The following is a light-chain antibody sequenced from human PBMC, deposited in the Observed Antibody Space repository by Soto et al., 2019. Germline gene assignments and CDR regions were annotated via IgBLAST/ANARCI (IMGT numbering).Light chain of an antibody. CDR1: SXDVGGYNY. V-gene: IGLV2-8*01. Sequence: ALAQPASASGSPGQSVAISCTGTSXDVGGYNYVSWYQQHSGKAAKLMIYEVNKRPSGVPDRFSGSKSGNTASLTVSGLQAEDEADYYCSSYAGSSNFFGTATKV. CDR2: EVN. CDR3: SSYAGSSNF. J-gene: IGLJ1*01.